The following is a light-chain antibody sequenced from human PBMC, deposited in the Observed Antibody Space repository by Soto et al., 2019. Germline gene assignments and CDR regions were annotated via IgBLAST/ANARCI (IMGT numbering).Light chain of an antibody. CDR1: SSDVGSYNL. V-gene: IGLV2-23*02. CDR3: CSCAGSSTFYV. J-gene: IGLJ1*01. CDR2: EVN. Sequence: QSALTQPASVSGSPGQSITISCTGTSSDVGSYNLISWYQQYPDKAPKLMIYEVNKRPSGVSNRFSGSKSGNTASLTISGLQAEDEADYYCCSCAGSSTFYVFGSGTKVTV.